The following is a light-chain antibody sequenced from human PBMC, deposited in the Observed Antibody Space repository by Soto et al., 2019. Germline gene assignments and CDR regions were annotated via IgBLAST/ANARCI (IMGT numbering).Light chain of an antibody. J-gene: IGKJ2*01. V-gene: IGKV1-27*01. CDR1: QCISNY. Sequence: DIQMTQSPSSLSASVGDRVTITCRASQCISNYLAWYQQKPGKVPKLLIYAASTLQSGVPSRFSDSGSGTDLTLTLSSLQPEDVATYYCQKYNRAPQTFGQGTKLEI. CDR2: AAS. CDR3: QKYNRAPQT.